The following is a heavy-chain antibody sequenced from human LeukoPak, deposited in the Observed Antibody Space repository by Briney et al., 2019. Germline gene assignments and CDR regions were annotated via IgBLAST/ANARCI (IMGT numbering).Heavy chain of an antibody. V-gene: IGHV1-69*06. J-gene: IGHJ6*04. Sequence: SVNVSRQATGGTLRRYALRWVRQARAQGLDWMGRINPIFCKENHAQKLQGRVTIPADKSTSTAYMELRSLGSEDTAVYYCATSPSDIVVVPDKEPYYYGMDVWGKGTTVTVSS. CDR1: GGTLRRYA. D-gene: IGHD2-2*01. CDR3: ATSPSDIVVVPDKEPYYYGMDV. CDR2: INPIFCKE.